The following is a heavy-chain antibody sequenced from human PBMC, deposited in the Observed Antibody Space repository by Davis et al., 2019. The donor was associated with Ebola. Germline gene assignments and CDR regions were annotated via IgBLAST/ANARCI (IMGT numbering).Heavy chain of an antibody. J-gene: IGHJ4*02. CDR3: ARAGFGEIYFDY. CDR2: INNDGSDT. V-gene: IGHV3-74*01. CDR1: GFTFSNYW. Sequence: PGGSLRLSCAASGFTFSNYWMHWVRQDPGKGLVWVSSINNDGSDTRYADSVKGRFTISRDNAKNTLYLQMNSLRGEDTAVYYCARAGFGEIYFDYWGQGTLVTVSS. D-gene: IGHD3-10*01.